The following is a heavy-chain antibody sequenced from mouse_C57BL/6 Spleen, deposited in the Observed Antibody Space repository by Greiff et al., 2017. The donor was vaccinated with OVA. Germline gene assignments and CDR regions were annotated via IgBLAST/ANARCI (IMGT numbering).Heavy chain of an antibody. D-gene: IGHD2-4*01. CDR2: INPNNGGT. V-gene: IGHV1-26*01. Sequence: EVQLQPSGPELVKPGASVKISCKASGYTFTDYYMNWVKQSHGKSLEWIGDINPNNGGTSYNQKFKGKATLTVDKSSSTAYMELRSLTSEDSAVYYCARGDDYDTYYFDYWGQGTTLTVSS. CDR3: ARGDDYDTYYFDY. J-gene: IGHJ2*01. CDR1: GYTFTDYY.